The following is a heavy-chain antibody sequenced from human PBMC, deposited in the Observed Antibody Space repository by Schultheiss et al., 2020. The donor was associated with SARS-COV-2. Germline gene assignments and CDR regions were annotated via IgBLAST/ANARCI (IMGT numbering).Heavy chain of an antibody. D-gene: IGHD4-11*01. J-gene: IGHJ4*02. CDR2: ISSSSSYT. CDR3: ARVPVTVVDY. CDR1: GLTFSSYA. Sequence: GGSLRLSCVGSGLTFSSYAMSWVRQAPGKGLEWVSYISSSSSYTNYADSVKGRFTISRDNAKNTLYLQMNSLRAEDTAVYYCARVPVTVVDYWGQGTLVTVSS. V-gene: IGHV3-21*05.